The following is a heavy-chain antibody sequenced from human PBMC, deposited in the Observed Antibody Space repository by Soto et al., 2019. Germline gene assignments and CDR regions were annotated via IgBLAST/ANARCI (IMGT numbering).Heavy chain of an antibody. CDR2: LSGSGTST. Sequence: HPGGSLRLSCAASGFSFVNYAMNWVRQSLGKGLEWVSGLSGSGTSTYYADSVKGRFTISRDNSRDTLFLQMNSLTADDTAVYYCAKATTNGGWFNPFDSWGQGALVTVSS. CDR1: GFSFVNYA. J-gene: IGHJ4*02. CDR3: AKATTNGGWFNPFDS. D-gene: IGHD6-19*01. V-gene: IGHV3-23*01.